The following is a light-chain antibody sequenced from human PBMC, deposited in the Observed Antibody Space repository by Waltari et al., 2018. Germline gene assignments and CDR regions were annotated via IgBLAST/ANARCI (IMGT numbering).Light chain of an antibody. J-gene: IGLJ3*02. CDR1: SSDIGGFNY. CDR2: DVT. CDR3: SSYTSSSTRV. V-gene: IGLV2-14*01. Sequence: QSALTQPDSVSGSPGQSITISCTGTSSDIGGFNYVSWYQQHPGKAPKLMIDDVTNRPSGVSNRFSGSKSVNTASLTISGLQAEDEADYYCSSYTSSSTRVFGGGTKLTVL.